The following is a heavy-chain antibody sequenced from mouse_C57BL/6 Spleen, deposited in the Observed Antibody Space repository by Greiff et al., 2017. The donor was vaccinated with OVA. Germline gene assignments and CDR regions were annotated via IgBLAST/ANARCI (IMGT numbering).Heavy chain of an antibody. D-gene: IGHD4-1*01. CDR1: GYTFTSYW. Sequence: QVQLQQPGAELVMPGASVKLSCKASGYTFTSYWMHWVKQRPGQGLEWIGEIDPSDSYTNYNQKFKGKSTLTVDKSSSTAYMQLSSLTSEDSAVYYCARPLTGYYAMDYWGQGTSVTVSS. CDR2: IDPSDSYT. J-gene: IGHJ4*01. V-gene: IGHV1-69*01. CDR3: ARPLTGYYAMDY.